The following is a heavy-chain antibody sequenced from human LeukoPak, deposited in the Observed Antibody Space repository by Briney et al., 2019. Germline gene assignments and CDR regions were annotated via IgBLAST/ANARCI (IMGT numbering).Heavy chain of an antibody. CDR3: ARHAPLGCSSVWYPPPNWFDP. D-gene: IGHD6-19*01. Sequence: SETLSLTCAVYGGSFSGYYWSWIRQPPGKGLEWIGEINHSGNTNYNPSLKSRVTISVDTSKNHFSLKLSSVTAADTAVYYCARHAPLGCSSVWYPPPNWFDPWGQGTLVTVSS. J-gene: IGHJ5*02. V-gene: IGHV4-34*01. CDR1: GGSFSGYY. CDR2: INHSGNT.